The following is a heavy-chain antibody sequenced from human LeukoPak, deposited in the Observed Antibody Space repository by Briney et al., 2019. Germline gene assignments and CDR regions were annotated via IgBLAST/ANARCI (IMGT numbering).Heavy chain of an antibody. CDR1: SGSITNYY. J-gene: IGHJ4*02. V-gene: IGHV4-59*01. CDR3: ARGALLWFGDRMEYYFDY. D-gene: IGHD3-10*01. Sequence: PSETLSLTCTVSSGSITNYYWSCIRQPPAKGLEWVGFIYYSGNTNYNPSLKSRVTISVDTSKNQFSLKLSSMTAADTAVYYCARGALLWFGDRMEYYFDYWGQGTLLTVSS. CDR2: IYYSGNT.